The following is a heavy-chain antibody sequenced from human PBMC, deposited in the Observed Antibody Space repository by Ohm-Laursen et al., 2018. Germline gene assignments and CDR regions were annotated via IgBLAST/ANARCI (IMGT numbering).Heavy chain of an antibody. Sequence: GTLSLTCTVSGESISGYYWNWIRLPAGKGLEWIGRIYSSGNTIYNPSLKSRVTMSVDTSKNQFSLKLSSVTAADTAIYYCARANYFDTSGYNYWGQGTLVTVSS. V-gene: IGHV4-4*07. D-gene: IGHD3-22*01. CDR3: ARANYFDTSGYNY. J-gene: IGHJ4*02. CDR2: IYSSGNT. CDR1: GESISGYY.